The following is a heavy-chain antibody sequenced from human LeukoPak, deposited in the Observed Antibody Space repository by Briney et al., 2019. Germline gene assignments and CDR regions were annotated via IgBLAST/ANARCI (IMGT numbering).Heavy chain of an antibody. CDR2: INTNTGNP. CDR1: GYTFTSYA. Sequence: ASVKVSCKASGYTFTSYAMNWVRQAPGQGLEWMGWINTNTGNPTYAQGFTGRFVFSLDTSVSTAYLQISSLKAEDTAVYYCASGYCSGGSCYSDQEFFGYYYYYSMDVWGQGTTVTVSS. V-gene: IGHV7-4-1*02. CDR3: ASGYCSGGSCYSDQEFFGYYYYYSMDV. J-gene: IGHJ6*02. D-gene: IGHD2-15*01.